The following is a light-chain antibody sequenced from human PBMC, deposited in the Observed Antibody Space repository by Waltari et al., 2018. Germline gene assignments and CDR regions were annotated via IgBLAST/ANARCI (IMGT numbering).Light chain of an antibody. J-gene: IGLJ2*01. CDR3: CSYAGRYTSV. CDR1: SSDIGGYKY. Sequence: QSALTQPRSVSGSPGQSVTLSCTGTSSDIGGYKYVSWYQQHPGKAPKPVIYAVDNRPPGAPVRFSGPKAGNTASLTISGLQTDDEADYYCCSYAGRYTSVFGGGTRVTVL. CDR2: AVD. V-gene: IGLV2-11*01.